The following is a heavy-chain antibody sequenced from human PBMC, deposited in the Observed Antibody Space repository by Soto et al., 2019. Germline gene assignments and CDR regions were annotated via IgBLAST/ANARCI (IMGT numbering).Heavy chain of an antibody. CDR1: GGSFSGYY. CDR3: ARGLRYCTDGVCPSWFDP. J-gene: IGHJ5*02. D-gene: IGHD2-8*01. V-gene: IGHV4-34*01. Sequence: LSLTCAVYGGSFSGYYWSWIRQPPGKGLEWIGEINHSGSTNYNPSLKSRVTISVDTSKNQFSLKLSSVTAADTAVYYCARGLRYCTDGVCPSWFDPWGQGTLVTVSS. CDR2: INHSGST.